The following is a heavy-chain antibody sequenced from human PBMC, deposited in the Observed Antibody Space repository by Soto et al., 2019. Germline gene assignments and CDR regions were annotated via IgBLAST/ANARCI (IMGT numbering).Heavy chain of an antibody. CDR1: GGTFSSYA. CDR3: ATNLSIVVVLHRPRPSYGMDV. CDR2: IIPIFGTA. Sequence: VKVSCKASGGTFSSYAISWVRQAPGQGLEWMGGIIPIFGTANYAQKFQGRVTITADESTSTAYMELSSLRSEDTAVYYCATNLSIVVVLHRPRPSYGMDVWGQGTTVTVSS. J-gene: IGHJ6*02. D-gene: IGHD3-22*01. V-gene: IGHV1-69*13.